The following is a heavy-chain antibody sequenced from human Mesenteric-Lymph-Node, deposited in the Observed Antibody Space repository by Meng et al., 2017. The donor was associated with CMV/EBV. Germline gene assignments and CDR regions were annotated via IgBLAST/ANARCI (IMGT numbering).Heavy chain of an antibody. CDR3: ARGGGYGSGSFFDY. CDR2: INSEGSST. V-gene: IGHV3-74*01. Sequence: AFGSPFVSSWLHWFRQAPGRGLLWVSGINSEGSSTSYAASVKGRFTISRDNAKNTLYLQMNSLRAEDTAVYYCARGGGYGSGSFFDYWGRGTLVTVSS. D-gene: IGHD3-10*01. CDR1: GSPFVSSW. J-gene: IGHJ4*02.